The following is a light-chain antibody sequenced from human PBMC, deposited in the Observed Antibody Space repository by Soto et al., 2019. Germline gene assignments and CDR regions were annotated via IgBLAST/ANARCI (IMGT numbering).Light chain of an antibody. CDR3: QQYETFSGT. J-gene: IGKJ1*01. V-gene: IGKV1-5*03. CDR2: KAS. Sequence: DIQMTQSPSTLSASVGDRVTITCRASKNINTWLAWYQQKPGKAPKLLILKASSLESGVPSRFSGSGSGTEFTLTISSLQPDDLATYYCQQYETFSGTFGPGTKVDIK. CDR1: KNINTW.